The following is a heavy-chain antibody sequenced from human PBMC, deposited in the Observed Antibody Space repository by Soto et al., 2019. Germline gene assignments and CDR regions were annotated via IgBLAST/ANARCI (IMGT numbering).Heavy chain of an antibody. D-gene: IGHD6-6*01. V-gene: IGHV3-33*01. Sequence: PGGSLRLACAASGFTFSSYCMHWVRQAPGKGLEWVAVIWYDGSNKYYADSVKGRFTISTENSKNTLYLQMNSLRAEATAVSYCARGSGEKYSSSSLYFDYWGQGTLVTVSS. CDR2: IWYDGSNK. J-gene: IGHJ4*02. CDR1: GFTFSSYC. CDR3: ARGSGEKYSSSSLYFDY.